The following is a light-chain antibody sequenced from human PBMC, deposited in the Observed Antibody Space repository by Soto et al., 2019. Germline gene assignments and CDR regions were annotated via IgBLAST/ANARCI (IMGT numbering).Light chain of an antibody. J-gene: IGKJ3*01. CDR3: QQYNNWLPFT. CDR1: QSVSSN. CDR2: GAS. V-gene: IGKV3-15*01. Sequence: EIVMTQSPATLSVSPGERATLSCRASQSVSSNLAWYQQKPGQAPRLLIYGASSRATGTPARFSGSGSGTDFTLTISSLQSEDFAVYYCQQYNNWLPFTFGPGTKVDI.